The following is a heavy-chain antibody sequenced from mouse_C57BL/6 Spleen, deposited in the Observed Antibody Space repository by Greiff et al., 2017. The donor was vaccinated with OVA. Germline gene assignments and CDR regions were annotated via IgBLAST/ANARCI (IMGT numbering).Heavy chain of an antibody. Sequence: QVQLQQPGAELVRPGSSVKLSCKASGYTFTSYWMHWVKQRPIQGLEWIGNIDPSDSETHYNQKFKDKATLTVDKSSSTAYMQLSSLTSEDSAVYYGAREGGIYSNGSSYYCDDWGKGTTLTVSS. CDR1: GYTFTSYW. CDR2: IDPSDSET. J-gene: IGHJ2*01. D-gene: IGHD1-1*01. CDR3: AREGGIYSNGSSYYCDD. V-gene: IGHV1-52*01.